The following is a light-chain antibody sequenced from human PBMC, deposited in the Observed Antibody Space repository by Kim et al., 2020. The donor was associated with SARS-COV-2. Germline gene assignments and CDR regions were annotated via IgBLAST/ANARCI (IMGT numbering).Light chain of an antibody. CDR3: QQRSNWPLT. CDR2: DAS. V-gene: IGKV3-11*01. Sequence: LSPGERAALSCRTSQSVSSYLAWYQQKPGQAPRLLIYDASNRATGIPARFSGSGSGTDFTLTISSLEPEDFAVYYCQQRSNWPLTFGGGTKVDIK. CDR1: QSVSSY. J-gene: IGKJ4*01.